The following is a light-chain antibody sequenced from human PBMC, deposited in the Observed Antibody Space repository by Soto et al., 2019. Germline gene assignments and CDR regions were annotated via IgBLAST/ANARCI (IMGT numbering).Light chain of an antibody. V-gene: IGLV2-8*01. CDR1: SSDVGGYKY. J-gene: IGLJ2*01. CDR2: EVS. CDR3: SSYAGSNNFVV. Sequence: QSVLTQPPSASGSPGQSVTISCTGTSSDVGGYKYVSWYQQHPGKAPKLIIYEVSNRPSGVPDRFSGSKSGNTASLTVSGLQNEDEEDYYCSSYAGSNNFVVFGGGTKLTVL.